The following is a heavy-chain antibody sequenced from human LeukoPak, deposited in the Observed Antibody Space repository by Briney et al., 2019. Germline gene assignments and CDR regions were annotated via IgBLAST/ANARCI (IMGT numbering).Heavy chain of an antibody. V-gene: IGHV4-4*07. CDR3: ASSIAAAGTDYYYYYMDV. CDR1: GGSISSYY. D-gene: IGHD6-13*01. Sequence: SETLSLTCTVSGGSISSYYWSWIRQPAGKGLEWIGRIYTSGSTNYNPSLKSRVTMSVDTSKNQFSLKLSSVTAADTAVYYCASSIAAAGTDYYYYYMDVWGKGTTVTVSS. J-gene: IGHJ6*03. CDR2: IYTSGST.